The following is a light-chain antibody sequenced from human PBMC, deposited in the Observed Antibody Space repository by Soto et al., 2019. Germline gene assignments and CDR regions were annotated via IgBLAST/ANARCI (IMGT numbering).Light chain of an antibody. CDR1: SSDVGGYNY. V-gene: IGLV2-14*03. CDR2: DVS. CDR3: RSLPDIITPWV. J-gene: IGLJ1*01. Sequence: QSVLTQPASVSASPGQSITISCTGTSSDVGGYNYVSWYQQHPGKAPKLMIYDVSDRPSGISNRFSASKSRNTASLTISGLQAECEVDCYWRSLPDIITPWVLGTRTNVTGL.